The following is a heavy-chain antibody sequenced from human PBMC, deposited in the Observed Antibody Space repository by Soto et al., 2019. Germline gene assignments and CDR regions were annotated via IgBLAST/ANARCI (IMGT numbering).Heavy chain of an antibody. D-gene: IGHD6-13*01. J-gene: IGHJ6*02. Sequence: GESLKISCKGSGYSFTSYWIGWVRQMPGKGLEWMGIIYPGDSDTRYSPSFQGQVTISADKSISTAYLQWSSLKASDTAMYYCARSIAAADERHYYYYGMDVWGQGTTVTVSS. CDR3: ARSIAAADERHYYYYGMDV. CDR2: IYPGDSDT. CDR1: GYSFTSYW. V-gene: IGHV5-51*01.